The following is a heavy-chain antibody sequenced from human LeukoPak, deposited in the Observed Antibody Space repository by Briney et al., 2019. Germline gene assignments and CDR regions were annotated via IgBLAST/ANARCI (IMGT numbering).Heavy chain of an antibody. Sequence: GGSLRLSCAASGFTFSNASMNWVRQAPGKGLEWVSSISSSSSYIYYADSVKGRFTISRDNAKNSLYLQMNSLRAEDTAVYYCARGSLQLWLFNYYYYMDVWGKGTTVTVSS. CDR2: ISSSSSYI. D-gene: IGHD5-18*01. V-gene: IGHV3-21*01. J-gene: IGHJ6*03. CDR3: ARGSLQLWLFNYYYYMDV. CDR1: GFTFSNAS.